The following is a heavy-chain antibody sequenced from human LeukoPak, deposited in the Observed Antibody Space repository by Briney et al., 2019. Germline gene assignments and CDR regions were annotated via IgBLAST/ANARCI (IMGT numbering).Heavy chain of an antibody. D-gene: IGHD6-13*01. CDR1: GGSFSDYY. CDR2: INHSGST. V-gene: IGHV4-34*01. J-gene: IGHJ5*02. CDR3: ARKQGGQLVNTRRWFDP. Sequence: SETLSLTCAVYGGSFSDYYWSWIRQSPGKGPEWIGEINHSGSTYYNPSLKSRVTISLDTSKSQFSLKLTSVTAADTAAYYCARKQGGQLVNTRRWFDPWGQGTLVTVSS.